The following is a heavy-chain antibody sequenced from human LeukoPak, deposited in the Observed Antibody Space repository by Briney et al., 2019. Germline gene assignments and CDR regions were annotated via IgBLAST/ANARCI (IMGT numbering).Heavy chain of an antibody. V-gene: IGHV4-34*01. J-gene: IGHJ5*02. D-gene: IGHD5-12*01. CDR3: ARGGPGTHVDIVATITVVRSSWFDP. CDR1: GGSISGYY. CDR2: INHSGST. Sequence: SETLSLTCAVYGGSISGYYWSWIRQPPRKGLEWIGEINHSGSTNCNPSLKSRVTISVDTSKNQFSLKLSSVTAADTAVYYCARGGPGTHVDIVATITVVRSSWFDPWGQGTLVTVSS.